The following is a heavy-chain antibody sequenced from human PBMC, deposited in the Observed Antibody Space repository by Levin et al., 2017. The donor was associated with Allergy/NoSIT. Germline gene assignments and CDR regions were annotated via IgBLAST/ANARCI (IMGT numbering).Heavy chain of an antibody. V-gene: IGHV3-13*01. CDR3: ARGGYSSRLGNYYYGMDV. D-gene: IGHD6-13*01. Sequence: AGGSLRLSCAASGFTFSSYDMHWVRQATGKGLEWVSAIGTAGDTYYPGSVKGRFTISRENAKNSLYLQMNSLRAGDTAVYYCARGGYSSRLGNYYYGMDVWGQGTTVTVSS. J-gene: IGHJ6*02. CDR1: GFTFSSYD. CDR2: IGTAGDT.